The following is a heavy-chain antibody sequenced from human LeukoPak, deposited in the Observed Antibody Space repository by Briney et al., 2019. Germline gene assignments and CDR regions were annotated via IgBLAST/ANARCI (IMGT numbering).Heavy chain of an antibody. D-gene: IGHD6-6*01. CDR2: MNTKGTNT. J-gene: IGHJ4*02. Sequence: GGSLRLSCSASGFTFKSYAMHWVRDAPGKGLEYVSSMNTKGTNTYYADSVKGRFTISRDNSRNTVYVQMSSLTPENTAVYYCVKGLDYSSSQMDSWGQGTLVTVSS. CDR3: VKGLDYSSSQMDS. CDR1: GFTFKSYA. V-gene: IGHV3-64*05.